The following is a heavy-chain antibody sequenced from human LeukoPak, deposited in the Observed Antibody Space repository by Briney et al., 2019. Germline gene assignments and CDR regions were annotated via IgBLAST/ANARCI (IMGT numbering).Heavy chain of an antibody. CDR3: ARGPYGDYTSYYGVDV. J-gene: IGHJ6*02. D-gene: IGHD4-17*01. CDR2: ISSSTTTT. CDR1: GFTFSSYW. Sequence: GGSLRLSCAASGFTFSSYWMSWVRKAPGKGVGWVSYISSSTTTTFYTDSVKGRFPISRDSAKNSLYLHMNSLRVEDTAVYYCARGPYGDYTSYYGVDVWGQGTTVTVS. V-gene: IGHV3-48*01.